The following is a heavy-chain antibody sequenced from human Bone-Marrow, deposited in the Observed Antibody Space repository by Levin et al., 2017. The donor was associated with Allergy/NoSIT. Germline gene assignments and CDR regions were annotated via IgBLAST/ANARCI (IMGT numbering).Heavy chain of an antibody. CDR2: IIPIFGTA. Sequence: GGSLRLSCKASGGTFSSYAISWVRQAPGQGLEWMGGIIPIFGTANYAQKFQGRVTITADESTSTAYMELSSLRSEDTAVYYCASEYYYDSSGYGGRFDYWGQGTLVTVSS. V-gene: IGHV1-69*01. CDR3: ASEYYYDSSGYGGRFDY. D-gene: IGHD3-22*01. CDR1: GGTFSSYA. J-gene: IGHJ4*02.